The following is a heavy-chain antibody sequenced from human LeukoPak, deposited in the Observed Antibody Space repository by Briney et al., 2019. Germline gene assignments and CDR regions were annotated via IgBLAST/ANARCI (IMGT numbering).Heavy chain of an antibody. V-gene: IGHV3-9*01. CDR2: ISWNSGSI. D-gene: IGHD3-9*01. CDR3: AKDTERYFDWLGAHFDY. J-gene: IGHJ4*02. Sequence: GGSLRLSCAASGFTFDDYAMHWVRQAPGKGLEWVSGISWNSGSIGYADSVKGRFTISRDNAKNSLYLQMNSLRAEDTALYYCAKDTERYFDWLGAHFDYWGQGTLVTVSS. CDR1: GFTFDDYA.